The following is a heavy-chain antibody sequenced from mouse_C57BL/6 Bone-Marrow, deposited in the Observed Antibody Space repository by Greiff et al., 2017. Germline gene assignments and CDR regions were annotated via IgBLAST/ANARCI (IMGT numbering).Heavy chain of an antibody. D-gene: IGHD2-9*01. CDR1: GFNIKDDY. CDR2: IDPENGDT. V-gene: IGHV14-4*01. Sequence: VQLQQSGAELVRPGASVKLSCTASGFNIKDDYMHWVKQRPEQGLEWIGWIDPENGDTEYASKFQGKATITADTSSNTAYLQLSSLTSEDTAVYYCTTPYYGYGWYFDVWGTGTTVTVSS. J-gene: IGHJ1*03. CDR3: TTPYYGYGWYFDV.